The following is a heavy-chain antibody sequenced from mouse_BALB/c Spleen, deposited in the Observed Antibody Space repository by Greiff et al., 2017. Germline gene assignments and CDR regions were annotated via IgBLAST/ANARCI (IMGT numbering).Heavy chain of an antibody. CDR3: AREGDPSYAMDY. J-gene: IGHJ4*01. CDR1: GYAFSSSW. V-gene: IGHV1-82*01. CDR2: IYPGDGDT. Sequence: QVQLQQSGPELVKPGASVKISCKASGYAFSSSWMNWVKQRPGQGLEWIGRIYPGDGDTNYNGKFKGKATLTADKSSSTAYMQLSSLTSVDSAVYFCAREGDPSYAMDYWGQGTSVTVSS. D-gene: IGHD3-3*01.